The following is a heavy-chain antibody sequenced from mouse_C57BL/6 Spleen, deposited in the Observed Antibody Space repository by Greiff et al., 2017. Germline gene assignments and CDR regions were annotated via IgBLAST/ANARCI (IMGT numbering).Heavy chain of an antibody. D-gene: IGHD2-5*01. V-gene: IGHV5-17*01. J-gene: IGHJ2*01. CDR1: GFTFSDYG. CDR3: ARDSNCFDY. CDR2: ISSGSSTI. Sequence: EVKLMESGGGLVKPGGSLKLSCAASGFTFSDYGMHWVRQAPEKGLEWVAYISSGSSTIYYADTVKGRFTISRDNAKNTLCLQMTSLGSEDTAMYYCARDSNCFDYWGQGTTLTVSS.